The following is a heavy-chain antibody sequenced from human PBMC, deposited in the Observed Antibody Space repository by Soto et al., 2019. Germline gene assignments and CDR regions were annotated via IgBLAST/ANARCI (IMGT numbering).Heavy chain of an antibody. CDR1: GGSVSSGDYF. D-gene: IGHD3-10*01. J-gene: IGHJ6*02. CDR3: ARSPNYYYYGFDV. V-gene: IGHV4-61*08. CDR2: IYYSGST. Sequence: SGAVSVTCTVSGGSVSSGDYFWSWLRQSPGKRLEWIAYIYYSGSTNYNPSLKSRATISVDTSKSQVSLTLTSVAPADAALYYCARSPNYYYYGFDVWGQGTAVTVSS.